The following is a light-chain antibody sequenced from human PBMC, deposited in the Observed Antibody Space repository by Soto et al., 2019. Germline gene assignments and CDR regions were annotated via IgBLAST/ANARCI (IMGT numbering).Light chain of an antibody. CDR1: SSDVGGSNY. J-gene: IGLJ1*01. CDR3: SSYTSSNTLEV. CDR2: EVS. V-gene: IGLV2-14*01. Sequence: QSALIQPASVSGSPGQSITISCTGTSSDVGGSNYVSWYQHHPHRAPKLLIYEVSYRPSGVSNRFSGSKSGNMASLTISGLQAEDEADYYCSSYTSSNTLEVLGSGTKLTVL.